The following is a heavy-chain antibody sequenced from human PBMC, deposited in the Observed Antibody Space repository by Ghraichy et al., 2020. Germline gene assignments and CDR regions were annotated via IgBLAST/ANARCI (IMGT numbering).Heavy chain of an antibody. Sequence: GGSLRLSCAASEFTFSTFGMHWVRQAPGKGLEWVASISNDGSSKHYADSVKGRFAISRDNSKYTLHLQMNSLRAEDTAVYYCAKEGGTYFDSYYYGLNVWAQGPRSPSP. D-gene: IGHD1-26*01. V-gene: IGHV3-30*18. CDR2: ISNDGSSK. CDR3: AKEGGTYFDSYYYGLNV. J-gene: IGHJ6*02. CDR1: EFTFSTFG.